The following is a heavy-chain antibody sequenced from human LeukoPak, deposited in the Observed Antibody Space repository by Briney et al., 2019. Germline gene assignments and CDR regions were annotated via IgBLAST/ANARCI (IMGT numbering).Heavy chain of an antibody. J-gene: IGHJ4*02. Sequence: ASVKVSCKASGYTFTAYYMHWVRQAPGQGLERMGWINPSSGGTKYAQKFQGGVTMTRDTSINTAYMELSRLTSDDTAVYYCARGSNYYDYLDGDYWGQGTLVTVSS. CDR2: INPSSGGT. CDR1: GYTFTAYY. CDR3: ARGSNYYDYLDGDY. V-gene: IGHV1-2*02. D-gene: IGHD3-22*01.